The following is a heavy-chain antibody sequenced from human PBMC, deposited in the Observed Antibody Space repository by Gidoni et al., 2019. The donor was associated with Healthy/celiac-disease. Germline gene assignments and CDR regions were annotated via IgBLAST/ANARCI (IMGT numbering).Heavy chain of an antibody. CDR1: GFTFRSYS. V-gene: IGHV3-48*02. Sequence: EVQLVESGGGLVQPGGSLRLSCAASGFTFRSYSMNWVRQAPGKGLEWVSYISSSSSTIYYADSVKGRFTISRDNAKNSLYLQMNSLRDEDTAVYYCAVIVVVIATQTERHYWGQGTLVTVSS. CDR3: AVIVVVIATQTERHY. CDR2: ISSSSSTI. J-gene: IGHJ4*02. D-gene: IGHD2-21*01.